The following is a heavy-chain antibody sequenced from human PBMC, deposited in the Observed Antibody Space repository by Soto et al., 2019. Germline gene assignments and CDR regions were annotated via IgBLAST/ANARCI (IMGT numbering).Heavy chain of an antibody. J-gene: IGHJ4*02. D-gene: IGHD2-2*01. CDR1: GGSLNTYY. CDR2: IYYIGST. CDR3: ARQYCSATSCYPDH. Sequence: PSETLSLTCTVSGGSLNTYYWSWIRQPPGKGLEWIGYIYYIGSTNYDPSLKSRVTISLDTSKNQFSLRLSSVTAADTAVYYCARQYCSATSCYPDHWGQGTLVTVS. V-gene: IGHV4-59*08.